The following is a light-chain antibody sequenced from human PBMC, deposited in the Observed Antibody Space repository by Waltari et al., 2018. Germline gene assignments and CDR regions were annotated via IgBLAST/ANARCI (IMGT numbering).Light chain of an antibody. CDR3: HHYNDWPPGT. Sequence: CRAGQSVRTNVAWYQQQPGQAPRLLIYGASKRATGIPARFSGTGSGTEFTLTISSLQSEDFAVYFCHHYNDWPPGTFGQGTKLDSK. J-gene: IGKJ2*02. V-gene: IGKV3-15*01. CDR2: GAS. CDR1: QSVRTN.